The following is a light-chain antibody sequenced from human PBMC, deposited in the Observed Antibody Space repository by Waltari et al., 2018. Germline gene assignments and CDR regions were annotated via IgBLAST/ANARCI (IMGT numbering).Light chain of an antibody. CDR2: RSI. Sequence: QSVLTQPPSASGTPGQRVTISCSGSSSNIGVSTVNWYQQFPGTAPKLLIYRSIQRPSGVPARCSGYKSGTSASLAISGLQSEDEADYYCAAWDRSLSIVVFGGGT. CDR3: AAWDRSLSIVV. J-gene: IGLJ2*01. CDR1: SSNIGVST. V-gene: IGLV1-44*01.